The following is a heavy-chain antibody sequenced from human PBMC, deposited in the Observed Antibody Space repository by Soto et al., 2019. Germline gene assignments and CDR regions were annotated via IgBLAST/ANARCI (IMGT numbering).Heavy chain of an antibody. Sequence: QVQLVESGGGVVQPGRCLRLSCAASGFTFSVYAMHWVRQAPGKGLEWVALISTDGNNKYYADSVKGRFTFSRDNSKNTLFLQMDSLRPDDTGVYDCARHRGELLIAGGYSDYWGQGALVTVSP. V-gene: IGHV3-30-3*01. CDR3: ARHRGELLIAGGYSDY. CDR2: ISTDGNNK. J-gene: IGHJ4*02. D-gene: IGHD1-26*01. CDR1: GFTFSVYA.